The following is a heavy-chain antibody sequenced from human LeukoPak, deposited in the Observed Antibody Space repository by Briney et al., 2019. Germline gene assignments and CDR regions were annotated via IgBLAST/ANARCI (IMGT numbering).Heavy chain of an antibody. V-gene: IGHV3-30-3*01. CDR1: GFTFSSYA. CDR2: ISYDGSNK. J-gene: IGHJ4*02. D-gene: IGHD2-15*01. CDR3: ARVYSFYYFDY. Sequence: PGRSQRLSCAASGFTFSSYAMHWVRKAPGKGLEWVAVISYDGSNKYYADSVKGRFTISRDNSKNTLYLQMNSLRAEDTAVYYCARVYSFYYFDYWGQGTLVTVSS.